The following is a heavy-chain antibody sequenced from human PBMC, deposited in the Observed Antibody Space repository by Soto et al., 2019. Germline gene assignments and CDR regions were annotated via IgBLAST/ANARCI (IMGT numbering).Heavy chain of an antibody. CDR2: ITANGCNT. Sequence: GGSLRLSCAATGFTFSVYAMTWVRQSPGKGLEWVPAITANGCNTYSADSVKGRFTISRDNAKNTLFLKMNSLRADDTAVYYCARNRDPYSKTHGMDVWGQGTRVTVSS. J-gene: IGHJ6*02. V-gene: IGHV3-23*01. CDR3: ARNRDPYSKTHGMDV. CDR1: GFTFSVYA. D-gene: IGHD2-15*01.